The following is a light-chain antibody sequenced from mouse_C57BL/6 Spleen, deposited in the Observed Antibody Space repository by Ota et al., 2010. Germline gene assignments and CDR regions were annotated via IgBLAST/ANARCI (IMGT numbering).Light chain of an antibody. Sequence: IVMTQSPSSLSVSAGEKVTMSCKSSQSLLNSSNQKNYLAWYQQKPGQSPKLLIYWASTRESGVPDRFTGSGSGTDFTLTISSVKAEDLAVYYCQQYYSYPLTFGAGTKLELK. CDR2: WAS. J-gene: IGKJ5*01. V-gene: IGKV8-30*01. CDR1: QSLLNSSNQKNY. CDR3: QQYYSYPLT.